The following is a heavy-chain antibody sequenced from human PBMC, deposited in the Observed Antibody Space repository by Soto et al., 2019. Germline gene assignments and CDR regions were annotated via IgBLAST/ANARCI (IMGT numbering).Heavy chain of an antibody. CDR3: ARGPLWFGELLYSYNWFDP. Sequence: QVQLVQSGAEVKKPGASVKVSCKASGYTFTSYAMHWVRQAPGQRLEWMGWINAGNGNTKYSQKFQGRVTITRDTSGSTAYMELSSLRSEDTAVYYCARGPLWFGELLYSYNWFDPWGQGTLVTVSS. V-gene: IGHV1-3*01. D-gene: IGHD3-10*01. CDR2: INAGNGNT. J-gene: IGHJ5*02. CDR1: GYTFTSYA.